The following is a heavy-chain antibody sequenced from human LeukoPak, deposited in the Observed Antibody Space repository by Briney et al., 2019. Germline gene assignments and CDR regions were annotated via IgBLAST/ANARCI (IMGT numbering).Heavy chain of an antibody. CDR2: IYTSGST. CDR3: ARDTNYYYYYYYMDV. Sequence: SETLSLTCTVSGGSISSYYWSWIRQPAGKGLEWIGRIYTSGSTNYNPSLKSRVTMSVDTSKDQFSQKLSSVTAADTAVYYCARDTNYYYYYYYMDVWGKGTTVTISS. V-gene: IGHV4-4*07. J-gene: IGHJ6*03. CDR1: GGSISSYY.